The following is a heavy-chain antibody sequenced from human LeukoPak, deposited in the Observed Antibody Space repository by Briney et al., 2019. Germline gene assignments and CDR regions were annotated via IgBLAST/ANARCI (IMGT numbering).Heavy chain of an antibody. CDR2: IWYDGSNK. CDR1: GFTFSSYG. J-gene: IGHJ5*02. Sequence: GGSLRLSCAASGFTFSSYGMHWVRQAPGKGLEWVAVIWYDGSNKYYADSVKGRFTISRDNSKNTLYLQMNSLRAEDTAVYYCARGGYVLRFLEWLYSTFGPWGQGTLVTVSS. D-gene: IGHD3-3*01. CDR3: ARGGYVLRFLEWLYSTFGP. V-gene: IGHV3-33*01.